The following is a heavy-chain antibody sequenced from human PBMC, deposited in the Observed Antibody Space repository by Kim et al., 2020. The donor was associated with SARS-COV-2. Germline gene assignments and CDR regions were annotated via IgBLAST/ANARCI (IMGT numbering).Heavy chain of an antibody. CDR3: ARSFSSSWYYYGMDV. Sequence: PSLKSPVTISVATSKNPFSLKLSSVTAADTAVYYCARSFSSSWYYYGMDVWGQGTTVTVSS. J-gene: IGHJ6*02. D-gene: IGHD6-13*01. V-gene: IGHV4-59*01.